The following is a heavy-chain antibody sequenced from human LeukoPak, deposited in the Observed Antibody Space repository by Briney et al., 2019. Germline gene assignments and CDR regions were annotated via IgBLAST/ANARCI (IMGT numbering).Heavy chain of an antibody. CDR1: GYTFTGYY. CDR3: ARETRGDFGTPGPLDY. D-gene: IGHD3/OR15-3a*01. J-gene: IGHJ4*02. V-gene: IGHV1-46*01. Sequence: ASVKVSCKASGYTFTGYYMHWVRQAPGQGLEWMGIINPSGGSTSYAQKFQGRVTMTRDTSTSTVYMELSSLRSEDTAVYYCARETRGDFGTPGPLDYWGQGTLVTVSS. CDR2: INPSGGST.